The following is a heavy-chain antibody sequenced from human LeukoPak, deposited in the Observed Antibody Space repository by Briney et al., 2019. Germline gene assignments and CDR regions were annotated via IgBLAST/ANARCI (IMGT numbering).Heavy chain of an antibody. V-gene: IGHV4-59*01. Sequence: KPSETLSLTCTVSGGSISSYYWSWIRQPQGKGLEWIGYIYYSGSTNYKPSLKSRVTISVDTSKNQFSLKLSSVTAADMAVYYCARVNKRTYYYGSGSYWFDYWGQGTLVTVSS. CDR2: IYYSGST. CDR1: GGSISSYY. CDR3: ARVNKRTYYYGSGSYWFDY. J-gene: IGHJ4*02. D-gene: IGHD3-10*01.